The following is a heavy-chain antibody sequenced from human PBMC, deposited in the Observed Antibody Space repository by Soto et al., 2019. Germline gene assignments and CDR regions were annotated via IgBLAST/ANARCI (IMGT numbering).Heavy chain of an antibody. CDR2: ISAYNGNT. CDR1: GYTFTSYG. CDR3: ARDGPTSIAVAGDYYYYGMDV. J-gene: IGHJ6*02. Sequence: ASVKVSCKASGYTFTSYGISWVRQAPGQGLEWMGWISAYNGNTNYAQKLQGRVTMTTDTSTSTAYMELRSLRSDDTAVYYCARDGPTSIAVAGDYYYYGMDVWGQGTTVTVSS. D-gene: IGHD6-19*01. V-gene: IGHV1-18*01.